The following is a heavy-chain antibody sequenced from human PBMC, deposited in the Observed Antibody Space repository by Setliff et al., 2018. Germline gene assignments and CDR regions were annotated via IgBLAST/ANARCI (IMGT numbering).Heavy chain of an antibody. Sequence: PGESLKISCKGSGYSFTTYWIGWVRQKPGKGPEWMGIVDPGDSDIRYSPSFQGQVTISADKSISIAYLQWDSLTASDTAMYYCTRAGSGIGGDLDYWGQGTLVTVSS. CDR2: VDPGDSDI. V-gene: IGHV5-51*01. D-gene: IGHD3-10*01. CDR3: TRAGSGIGGDLDY. J-gene: IGHJ4*02. CDR1: GYSFTTYW.